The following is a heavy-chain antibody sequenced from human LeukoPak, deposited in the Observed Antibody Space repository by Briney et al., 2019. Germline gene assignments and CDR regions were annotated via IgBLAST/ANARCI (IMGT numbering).Heavy chain of an antibody. V-gene: IGHV1-69*05. Sequence: GASVKVSCKASGGTFSSYAISWVRQAPGQGLEWMGGIIPIFGTANYAQKFQGRVTITTDESTSTAYMELSSLRSEDTAVYYCARSKWVGDIVVVPAALDYWGQGTLVTVSS. CDR1: GGTFSSYA. J-gene: IGHJ4*02. CDR2: IIPIFGTA. D-gene: IGHD2-2*01. CDR3: ARSKWVGDIVVVPAALDY.